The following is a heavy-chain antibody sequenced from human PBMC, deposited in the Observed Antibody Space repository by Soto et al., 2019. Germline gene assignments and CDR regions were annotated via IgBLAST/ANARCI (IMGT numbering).Heavy chain of an antibody. D-gene: IGHD6-13*01. Sequence: QVQLQQWGAGLLKPSETLSLTCAVYGGSISGYYWSWIRQPPGKGLEWIGEINHSGSTNYNPSLKSRVTISVDTSKNQFSLKLSSVTAADTAVYYCARGHSGYSSSWGGYYFDYWGQGTLVTVSS. J-gene: IGHJ4*02. CDR2: INHSGST. CDR3: ARGHSGYSSSWGGYYFDY. V-gene: IGHV4-34*01. CDR1: GGSISGYY.